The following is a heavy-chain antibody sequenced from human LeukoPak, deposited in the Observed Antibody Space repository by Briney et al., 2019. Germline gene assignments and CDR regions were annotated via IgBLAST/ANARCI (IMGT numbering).Heavy chain of an antibody. J-gene: IGHJ6*04. Sequence: GGSLRLSCAASVFTFSSYAMHWVRQAPGKGLEYVSAISYNGGSTYYANSVKGRFTISRDNSKNTLYLQMGSLRAEDMAVYYCARRFTAQLAFVDVWGKGTTVTISS. CDR3: ARRFTAQLAFVDV. CDR1: VFTFSSYA. D-gene: IGHD3-3*02. CDR2: ISYNGGST. V-gene: IGHV3-64*01.